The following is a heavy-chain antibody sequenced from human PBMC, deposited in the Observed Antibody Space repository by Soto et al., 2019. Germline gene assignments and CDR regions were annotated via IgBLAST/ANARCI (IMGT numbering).Heavy chain of an antibody. Sequence: SETLSLTCAVYGGSFSGYYWSWIRQPPGKVLEWFGEINHSGSTNYNPSLKSRVTISVDTSKNQFSLKLSSVTAADTDVYYCARNGPNYGSGSSLFDYYYYGMDVWGQGTTVTVS. J-gene: IGHJ6*02. D-gene: IGHD3-10*01. V-gene: IGHV4-34*01. CDR3: ARNGPNYGSGSSLFDYYYYGMDV. CDR2: INHSGST. CDR1: GGSFSGYY.